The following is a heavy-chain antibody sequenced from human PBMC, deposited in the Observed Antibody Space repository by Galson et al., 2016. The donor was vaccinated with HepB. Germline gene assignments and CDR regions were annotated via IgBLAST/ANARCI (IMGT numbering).Heavy chain of an antibody. CDR2: IKEDGSYI. CDR1: GFTFSDYW. D-gene: IGHD3-10*01. CDR3: AREVPGALVALDV. V-gene: IGHV3-7*01. Sequence: SLRLSCAASGFTFSDYWMSWVRQAPGKGLEWLANIKEDGSYIHLVDSVKGRFTISRDNGKKSLYLQMSSLRADDPAVYYCAREVPGALVALDVWGQGTMVTVSS. J-gene: IGHJ3*01.